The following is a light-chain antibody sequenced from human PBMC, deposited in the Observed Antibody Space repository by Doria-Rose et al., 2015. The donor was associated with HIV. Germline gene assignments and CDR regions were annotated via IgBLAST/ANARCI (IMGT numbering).Light chain of an antibody. CDR2: DGS. J-gene: IGKJ1*01. V-gene: IGKV3-20*01. CDR3: HQYGTSWT. Sequence: EIVLTQSPGTLPLSPGGRATPSCRASQSFSSTYLAWYQQKPGQAPSLLIYDGSTRATGIPDRFSASGSGTDFTLTINRLEPEDFALYYCHQYGTSWTFGQGTKVEI. CDR1: QSFSSTY.